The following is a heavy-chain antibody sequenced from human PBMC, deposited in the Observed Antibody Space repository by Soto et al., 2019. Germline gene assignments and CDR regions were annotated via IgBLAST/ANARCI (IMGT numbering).Heavy chain of an antibody. CDR1: VYNFDCYW. Sequence: YLKISCPGSVYNFDCYWIAWVRQMPGKGLELMGIIYPSDSDTRYRPSFQGQVTISADKSISSAYLQWSSLRASDTAMYYCARGGVSTRTFDYWGQGTPVTVSS. V-gene: IGHV5-51*01. CDR3: ARGGVSTRTFDY. CDR2: IYPSDSDT. D-gene: IGHD3-3*01. J-gene: IGHJ4*02.